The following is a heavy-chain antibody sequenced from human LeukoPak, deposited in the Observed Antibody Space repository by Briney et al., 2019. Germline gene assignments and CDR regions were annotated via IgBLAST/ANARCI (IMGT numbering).Heavy chain of an antibody. CDR2: ISGSGGST. CDR1: GFTFSSYA. Sequence: PGGSLRLSCAASGFTFSSYAMNWVRQAPGKGLEWVSAISGSGGSTYYADSVKGRFTISRDNSKNTLYLQMNSLRAEDTAVYYCASFRSLRWYSLPWGQGTLVTVSS. V-gene: IGHV3-23*01. CDR3: ASFRSLRWYSLP. D-gene: IGHD2-15*01. J-gene: IGHJ5*02.